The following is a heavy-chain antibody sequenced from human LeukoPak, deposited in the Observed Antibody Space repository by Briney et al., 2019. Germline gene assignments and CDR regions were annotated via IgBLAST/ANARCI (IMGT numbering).Heavy chain of an antibody. D-gene: IGHD3-22*01. CDR2: IYYSGST. J-gene: IGHJ4*01. CDR1: GGSISSSSYY. V-gene: IGHV4-39*01. Sequence: KPSETLSLTCTVSGGSISSSSYYWGWIRQPPGKGLEWIGSIYYSGSTYYNPSLKSRVTMSVDTSKNQFSLKLSSVTAADTAVYYCARHSHYYESRDSLAYWGQGTLVTVSS. CDR3: ARHSHYYESRDSLAY.